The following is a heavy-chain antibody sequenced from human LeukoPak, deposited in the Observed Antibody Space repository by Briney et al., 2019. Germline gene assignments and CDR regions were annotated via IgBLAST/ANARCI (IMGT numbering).Heavy chain of an antibody. CDR3: AREGGYCSGGSCHYGDDAFDI. J-gene: IGHJ3*02. CDR2: ISSSGGRT. Sequence: GGSLRLSCAASGFTFNSYAMGWVRQAPGKGLEWVSTISSSGGRTYYADSVKGRFTISRDDSKNTLYLQMNSLRSEDTAVCYCAREGGYCSGGSCHYGDDAFDIWGQGTMVTVSS. V-gene: IGHV3-23*01. CDR1: GFTFNSYA. D-gene: IGHD2-15*01.